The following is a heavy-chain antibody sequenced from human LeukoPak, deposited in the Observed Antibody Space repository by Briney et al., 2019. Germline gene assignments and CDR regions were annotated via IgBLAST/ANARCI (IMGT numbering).Heavy chain of an antibody. D-gene: IGHD6-13*01. V-gene: IGHV1-69*04. CDR3: ATGINPGIAAAGLPLGY. Sequence: GASVKVSCKASGGTFSNYAISWVRQAPGQGLEWIGRIIPLLGITNYAQKFQGRVTMTEDTSTDTAYMELSSLRSEDTAVYYCATGINPGIAAAGLPLGYWGQGTLVTVSS. J-gene: IGHJ4*02. CDR2: IIPLLGIT. CDR1: GGTFSNYA.